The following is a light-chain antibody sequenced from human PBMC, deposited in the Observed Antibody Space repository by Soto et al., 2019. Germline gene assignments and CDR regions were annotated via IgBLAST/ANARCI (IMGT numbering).Light chain of an antibody. CDR3: QQSYSTPLLT. J-gene: IGKJ4*01. CDR1: QSISSY. V-gene: IGKV1-39*01. Sequence: DIQMTQSPSSLSASVGDRVTITCRTSQSISSYLNWYQQKLGKAPKLLIYHASNLQTGVPSRFSGRGSGTDFTLTISSLQPEDFATYYCQQSYSTPLLTFGGGTKVEIK. CDR2: HAS.